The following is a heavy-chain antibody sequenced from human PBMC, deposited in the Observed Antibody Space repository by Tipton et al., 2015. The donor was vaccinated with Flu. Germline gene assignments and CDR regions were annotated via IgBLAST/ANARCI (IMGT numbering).Heavy chain of an antibody. CDR1: NFSLSRGYF. CDR2: VYRNGRT. D-gene: IGHD4-17*01. J-gene: IGHJ6*02. V-gene: IGHV4-38-2*02. CDR3: ARELHDYGDQGGYGMDV. Sequence: TLSLTCTASNFSLSRGYFWAWIRQPPGRGLEWIGNVYRNGRTYYYNPSLKSRLTISTDTSKNQVSLSLQSVTAADTAVYYCARELHDYGDQGGYGMDVWGQGTPVTVSS.